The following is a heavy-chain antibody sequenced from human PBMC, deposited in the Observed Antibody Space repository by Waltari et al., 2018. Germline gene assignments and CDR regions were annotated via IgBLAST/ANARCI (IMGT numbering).Heavy chain of an antibody. J-gene: IGHJ4*02. D-gene: IGHD2-15*01. CDR3: AREGYTSGRAGNFDY. CDR1: SSAFNNEI. CDR2: MSYDGYSR. Sequence: LVESGGDVVKSGGSLIVSGACSSSAFNNEIMSGVRKAPGKGLEWVSAMSYDGYSRYYADSVKGRFTISRDDSLKTVYLQLDSLRVEDTAVYYCAREGYTSGRAGNFDYWGQGTLVTVSS. V-gene: IGHV3-30-3*01.